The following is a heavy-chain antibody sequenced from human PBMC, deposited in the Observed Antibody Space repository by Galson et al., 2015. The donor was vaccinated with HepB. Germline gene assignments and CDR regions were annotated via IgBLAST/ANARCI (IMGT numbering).Heavy chain of an antibody. J-gene: IGHJ4*02. Sequence: SLRLSCAASGFTFTSYAMGWVRQAPGKGLEWASFSRDSGDGTYYADSVKGRFTISRDNSKDTLYLQMSSLRAEDTAVYYCAKDHRSSTSCYVDYWGQGILVTVSS. CDR3: AKDHRSSTSCYVDY. V-gene: IGHV3-23*01. CDR1: GFTFTSYA. CDR2: SRDSGDGT. D-gene: IGHD2-2*01.